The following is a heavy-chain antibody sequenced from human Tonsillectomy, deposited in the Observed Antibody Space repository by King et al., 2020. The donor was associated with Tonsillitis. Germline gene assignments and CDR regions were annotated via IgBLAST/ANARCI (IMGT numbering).Heavy chain of an antibody. CDR2: INHSGST. Sequence: VQLQQWGAGLLKPSETLSLTCAVYGGSFSGYYWSWIRQSPGKGLEWIGEINHSGSTNYNPPLKSRVTISVDTSKNHFSLKQSSVTAADTAVYYCARGGYTYAYRNDAFDIWGQGTMVTVSS. J-gene: IGHJ3*02. D-gene: IGHD3-16*01. CDR1: GGSFSGYY. CDR3: ARGGYTYAYRNDAFDI. V-gene: IGHV4-34*01.